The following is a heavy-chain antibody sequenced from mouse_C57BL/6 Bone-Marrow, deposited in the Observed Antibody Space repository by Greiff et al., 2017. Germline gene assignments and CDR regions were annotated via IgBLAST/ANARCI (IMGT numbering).Heavy chain of an antibody. CDR3: ARWGFITTGVWYAMDY. D-gene: IGHD1-1*01. CDR1: GFNIKNTY. J-gene: IGHJ4*01. V-gene: IGHV14-3*01. CDR2: IDPANGNT. Sequence: EVQLQQSVAELVRPGASVKLSCTASGFNIKNTYMHWVKQRPEQGLEWIGRIDPANGNTKYAPKFQGKAPITADTSSNTAYLQLSSLTSEDTDIYYCARWGFITTGVWYAMDYWGQGTSVTVSS.